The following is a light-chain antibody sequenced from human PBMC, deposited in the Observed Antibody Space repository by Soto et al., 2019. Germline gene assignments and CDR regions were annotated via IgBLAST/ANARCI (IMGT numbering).Light chain of an antibody. J-gene: IGKJ5*01. CDR1: QGFTTN. CDR3: QQYNNWPFS. V-gene: IGKV3-15*01. CDR2: DVS. Sequence: DIGVKMTVAALSVYTGERATLSCRAGQGFTTNFAWYQQKSGQSPRLLIYDVSIRATGVPARFSATGSETDFTLTISGLQSEDSAVYFCQQYNNWPFSFGQGTRLEI.